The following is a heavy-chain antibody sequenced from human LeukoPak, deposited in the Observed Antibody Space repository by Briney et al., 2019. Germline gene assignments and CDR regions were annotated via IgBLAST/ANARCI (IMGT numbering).Heavy chain of an antibody. V-gene: IGHV3-11*01. J-gene: IGHJ5*02. CDR3: ARDWAPMVRDSRFDP. Sequence: KPGGSLRLSCAASGFTFSDYYMSWIRQAPGKGLEWVSYISSSGSTIYYADSVKGRFTISRDNAKNSLYLQMNSLRAEDAAVYYCARDWAPMVRDSRFDPWGQGTLVTVSS. D-gene: IGHD3-10*01. CDR1: GFTFSDYY. CDR2: ISSSGSTI.